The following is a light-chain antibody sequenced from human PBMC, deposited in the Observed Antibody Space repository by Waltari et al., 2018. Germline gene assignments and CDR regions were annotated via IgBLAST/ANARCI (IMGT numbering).Light chain of an antibody. Sequence: SYELTQPPSVSVSPGQTAGITCSGDASPKQSASWYQQKPGQAPVLVIYKDSERPSGIPERFSGSSSGTTVTLTISGVQAEDEADYYCQSADSSGTYVVFGGGTKLTVL. V-gene: IGLV3-25*03. J-gene: IGLJ2*01. CDR1: ASPKQS. CDR3: QSADSSGTYVV. CDR2: KDS.